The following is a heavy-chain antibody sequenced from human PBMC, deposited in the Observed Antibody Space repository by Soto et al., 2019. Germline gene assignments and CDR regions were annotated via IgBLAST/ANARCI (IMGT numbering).Heavy chain of an antibody. J-gene: IGHJ4*02. V-gene: IGHV4-59*01. CDR3: ARGTSWQLPFDY. CDR1: SDSISSYY. CDR2: ISYSGST. Sequence: KPSETLSLTCTVSSDSISSYYWCWIRRPPGKRLEWIGYISYSGSTDYNPSLKSRVTISGDTSKNQFSLKVSSVTAADTAVYYCARGTSWQLPFDYWGQGTLVTVSS. D-gene: IGHD6-13*01.